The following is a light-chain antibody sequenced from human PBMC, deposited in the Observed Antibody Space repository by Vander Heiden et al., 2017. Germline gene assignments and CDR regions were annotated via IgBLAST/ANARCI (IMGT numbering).Light chain of an antibody. CDR2: DAA. V-gene: IGKV3-11*01. J-gene: IGKJ5*01. CDR3: KQRSNWPPIT. Sequence: EILLTQSPVTLSLSPGARATLSCRAIESVSRYLAWYQQKPGQAPRLLIYDAANRDTGIPARFSGSGSGTDFTLTISTLEPEDFAVYYCKQRSNWPPITFGQGTRLEIK. CDR1: ESVSRY.